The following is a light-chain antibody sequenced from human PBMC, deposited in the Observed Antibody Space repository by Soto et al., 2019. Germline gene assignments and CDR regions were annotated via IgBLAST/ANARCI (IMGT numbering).Light chain of an antibody. J-gene: IGKJ5*01. V-gene: IGKV1-39*01. CDR3: QQTYSTPIT. Sequence: DIQLTQSPSSLSASLGDRVTITCRASQSISSFLNWYQQIPGKAPKVLIYTAFTLQSGVPSRFSGSGSGTDFTLTISSLQPEDFATYYCQQTYSTPITFGQGTRLEIK. CDR2: TAF. CDR1: QSISSF.